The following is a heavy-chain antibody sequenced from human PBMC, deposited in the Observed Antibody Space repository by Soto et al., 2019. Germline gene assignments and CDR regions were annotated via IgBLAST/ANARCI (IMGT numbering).Heavy chain of an antibody. V-gene: IGHV1-69*13. CDR2: IIPIFGTA. Sequence: GASVKVSCKAPGGTFSSYAISWVRQAPGQGLEWMGGIIPIFGTANYAQKFQGRVTITADESTSTAYMELSSLRSEDTAVYYCARVAGRYSSSWHRGNYSGMDVWGKGTTVTVDS. J-gene: IGHJ6*04. CDR3: ARVAGRYSSSWHRGNYSGMDV. CDR1: GGTFSSYA. D-gene: IGHD6-13*01.